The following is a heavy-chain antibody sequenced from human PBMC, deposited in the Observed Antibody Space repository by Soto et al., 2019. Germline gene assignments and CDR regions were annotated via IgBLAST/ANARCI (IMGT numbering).Heavy chain of an antibody. CDR1: GFSLSTSGVG. Sequence: QITLKESGPTLVKPTQTLTLTCTFSGFSLSTSGVGVGWIRQPPGKALEWLALIYWNDDKRYSPSLKSRFTITKDTSKDQVVLKMTNRDPVDTATYYCAHRSRRAAAGYIWFDPWGQGTLVTVSS. V-gene: IGHV2-5*01. J-gene: IGHJ5*02. D-gene: IGHD6-13*01. CDR2: IYWNDDK. CDR3: AHRSRRAAAGYIWFDP.